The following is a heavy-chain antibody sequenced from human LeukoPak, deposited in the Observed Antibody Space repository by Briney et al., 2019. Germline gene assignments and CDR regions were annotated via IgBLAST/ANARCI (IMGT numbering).Heavy chain of an antibody. D-gene: IGHD2-15*01. CDR2: ISNSETT. J-gene: IGHJ5*02. Sequence: PSGTLSLTCSVSGGSVTGYYWNWVRQTPGKGLEWIGYISNSETTDYGPSFKSRVTMSLDTSKNQFSLKLSSVTAADTGVYYCARGYCSDERCPVFPSWGQGTLVTVSS. V-gene: IGHV4-59*02. CDR3: ARGYCSDERCPVFPS. CDR1: GGSVTGYY.